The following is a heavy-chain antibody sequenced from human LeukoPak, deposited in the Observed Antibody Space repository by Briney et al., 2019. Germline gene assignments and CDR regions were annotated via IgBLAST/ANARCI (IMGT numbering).Heavy chain of an antibody. CDR2: IWYDAKTK. D-gene: IGHD1-14*01. CDR1: GFSFTSYG. J-gene: IGHJ6*02. CDR3: ARDKTGQNYYYGLDV. V-gene: IGHV3-33*01. Sequence: GGSLRLSCAASGFSFTSYGIHWVRQAPGKGLEWVAVIWYDAKTKYYVDSVKGRFTISRDNSKNTLYLQMNSLRAEDTAVYYCARDKTGQNYYYGLDVWGQGTTVTASS.